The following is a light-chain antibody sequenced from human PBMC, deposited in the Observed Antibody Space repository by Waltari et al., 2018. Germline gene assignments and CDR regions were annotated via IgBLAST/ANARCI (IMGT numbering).Light chain of an antibody. CDR2: WAS. V-gene: IGKV4-1*01. CDR3: QQYYIAPHT. Sequence: DIEMTQSPDSLAVSLGERATINCKSSQSVLYSSNNKNYLAWYQHKPGQPPKLLIYWASTPESGVPERFSGSGSGTDFTLTISSLQAEDVAVYYCQQYYIAPHTFGGGTKVEVK. CDR1: QSVLYSSNNKNY. J-gene: IGKJ4*01.